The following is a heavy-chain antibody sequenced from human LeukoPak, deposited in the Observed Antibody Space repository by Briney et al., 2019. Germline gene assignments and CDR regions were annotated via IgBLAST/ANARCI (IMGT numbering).Heavy chain of an antibody. J-gene: IGHJ6*02. Sequence: ASVKVSCKASGYTFTSYAMHWVRQAPGQRLEWMGWINARNGNTKYSQKFQGRVTITRDTSASTAYMELSSLRSEDTAVYYCARDGVVVAALYGMDVWGQGTTVTVSS. CDR1: GYTFTSYA. CDR3: ARDGVVVAALYGMDV. V-gene: IGHV1-3*01. CDR2: INARNGNT. D-gene: IGHD2-15*01.